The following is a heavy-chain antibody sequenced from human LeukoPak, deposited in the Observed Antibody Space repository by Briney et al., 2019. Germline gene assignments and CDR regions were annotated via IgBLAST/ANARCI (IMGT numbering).Heavy chain of an antibody. V-gene: IGHV3-9*01. Sequence: GGSLRLSCAASGFTFDDYAMHWVRQAPGKGLEWVSGISWNSGSIGYADSVKGRLTISRDNAKNSLYLQMNSLRAEDTALYYCAKGDIAVAGTMGYWGQGTLVTVSS. CDR2: ISWNSGSI. D-gene: IGHD6-19*01. J-gene: IGHJ4*02. CDR3: AKGDIAVAGTMGY. CDR1: GFTFDDYA.